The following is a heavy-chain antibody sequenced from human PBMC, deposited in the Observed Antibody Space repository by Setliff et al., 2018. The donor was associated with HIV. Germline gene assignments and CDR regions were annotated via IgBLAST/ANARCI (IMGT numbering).Heavy chain of an antibody. CDR2: INPSGDST. D-gene: IGHD5-18*01. CDR1: GYTFTSYY. Sequence: SVKVSCKASGYTFTSYYMHWVRQAPGQGLEWMGIINPSGDSTTYAQKFQGRVTMTRNTSISTAYMELRSLRSEDTAVYYCARGLGYSYGYVYWGQGTLVTVSS. J-gene: IGHJ4*02. CDR3: ARGLGYSYGYVY. V-gene: IGHV1-46*01.